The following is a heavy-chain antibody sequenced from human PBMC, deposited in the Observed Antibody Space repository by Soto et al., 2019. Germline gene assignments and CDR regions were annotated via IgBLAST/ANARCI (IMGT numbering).Heavy chain of an antibody. CDR2: ISGSGGST. CDR3: AKDLTIFGVEGFDY. V-gene: IGHV3-23*01. Sequence: EVQLLESGGGLVQPGGSLRLSCEASGFTFSSYAMSWVRQAPGKGLEWVSAISGSGGSTYYADSVKGRFTISRDNSKNTLYLQMNRLRAEDTAVYDCAKDLTIFGVEGFDYWGQGTLVTVSS. J-gene: IGHJ4*02. D-gene: IGHD3-3*01. CDR1: GFTFSSYA.